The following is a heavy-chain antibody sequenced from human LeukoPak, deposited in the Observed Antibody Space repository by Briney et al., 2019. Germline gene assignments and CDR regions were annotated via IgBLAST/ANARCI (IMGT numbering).Heavy chain of an antibody. Sequence: ASVKVSCKASGYTFTSYGISWVRQAPGQGLERMGWISAYNGNTNYAQKLQGRVTMTTDTSTSTAYMELRSLRSDDTAVYYCARGVIAAGDNWFDPWGQGTLVTVSS. CDR3: ARGVIAAGDNWFDP. J-gene: IGHJ5*02. CDR2: ISAYNGNT. CDR1: GYTFTSYG. D-gene: IGHD6-13*01. V-gene: IGHV1-18*01.